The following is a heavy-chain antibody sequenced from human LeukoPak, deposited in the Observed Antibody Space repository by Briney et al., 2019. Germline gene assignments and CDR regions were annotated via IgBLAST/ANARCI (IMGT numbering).Heavy chain of an antibody. CDR2: IKQDGSEK. CDR3: ARTKHSYAYGLAYY. D-gene: IGHD5-18*01. CDR1: GFTFSSYW. Sequence: GGSLRLSCAASGFTFSSYWMTWVRQAPGKGLELVANIKQDGSEKYYVDSVKGRFTISRENAKNSLHLQMNSLRAEDTAVYYCARTKHSYAYGLAYYWGQGTLVTVSS. V-gene: IGHV3-7*01. J-gene: IGHJ4*02.